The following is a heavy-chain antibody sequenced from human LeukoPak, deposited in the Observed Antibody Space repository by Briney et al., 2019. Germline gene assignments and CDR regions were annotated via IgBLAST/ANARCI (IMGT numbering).Heavy chain of an antibody. CDR1: GYTFTSYG. Sequence: ASVKVSCKASGYTFTSYGISWVRQAPGQGLEWMGWISAYNGNTNYAQKLQGRVTMTTDASTSTAYMELRSLRSDDTAVYYCARSFPGTDYDILTGPQKPFDYWGQGTLVTVSS. J-gene: IGHJ4*02. CDR3: ARSFPGTDYDILTGPQKPFDY. CDR2: ISAYNGNT. D-gene: IGHD3-9*01. V-gene: IGHV1-18*01.